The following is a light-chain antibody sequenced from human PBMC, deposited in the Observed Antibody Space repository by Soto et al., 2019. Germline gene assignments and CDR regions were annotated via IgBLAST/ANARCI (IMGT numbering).Light chain of an antibody. CDR3: QQYNYLPIT. J-gene: IGKJ5*01. CDR1: QSVSSN. CDR2: GAS. Sequence: IVLTQSPATLSLSHGERATLSCRASQSVSSNLAWHQQRPGQAPRLLIYGASTRATGVPARFSGGGSGTEFTLTITRLQSEDFTVYWCQQYNYLPITFGPGTLLEIK. V-gene: IGKV3D-15*01.